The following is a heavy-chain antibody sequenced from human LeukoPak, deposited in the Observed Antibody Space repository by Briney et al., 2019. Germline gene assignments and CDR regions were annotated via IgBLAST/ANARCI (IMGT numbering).Heavy chain of an antibody. D-gene: IGHD3-3*01. CDR2: IYHSGST. Sequence: SETLSLTCTVSGYSISSGYYWGWIRQPPGKGLEWIGSIYHSGSTYYNPSLKSRVTISVDTSKNQFSLKLSSVTAADTAVYYCARAAYPYYDFWSGTFDPWGRGTLVTVSS. CDR1: GYSISSGYY. CDR3: ARAAYPYYDFWSGTFDP. J-gene: IGHJ5*02. V-gene: IGHV4-38-2*02.